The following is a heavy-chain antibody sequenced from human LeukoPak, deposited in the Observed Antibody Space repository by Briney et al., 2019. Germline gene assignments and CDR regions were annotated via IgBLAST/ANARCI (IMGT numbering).Heavy chain of an antibody. V-gene: IGHV4-61*02. Sequence: SETLSLTCTVSGGSISSGTYHWNWVRQPAGKGLEWIGRVYTSGNTNYNPSLKSRVTISVDTAKNQFSLKLSFVIAADTAMYYCARLETAYYFMDVWGQGTTVTVSS. CDR3: ARLETAYYFMDV. J-gene: IGHJ6*02. CDR2: VYTSGNT. CDR1: GGSISSGTYH.